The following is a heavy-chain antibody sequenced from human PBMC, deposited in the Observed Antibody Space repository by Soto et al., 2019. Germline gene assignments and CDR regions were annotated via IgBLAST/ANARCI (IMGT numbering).Heavy chain of an antibody. Sequence: QVQLQQWGAGLLKPSETLSLTCAVYGGSFSGYQWSWIRQTPGKGLEWIGGINDGGEINYNQSLKRRVPILVDSRKKQISRRLSSVTSADAAVYYCARGLILVFGELSRRGGHYYCMDVWGKGTPVTVSS. V-gene: IGHV4-34*01. CDR3: ARGLILVFGELSRRGGHYYCMDV. D-gene: IGHD3-10*02. J-gene: IGHJ6*03. CDR1: GGSFSGYQ. CDR2: INDGGEI.